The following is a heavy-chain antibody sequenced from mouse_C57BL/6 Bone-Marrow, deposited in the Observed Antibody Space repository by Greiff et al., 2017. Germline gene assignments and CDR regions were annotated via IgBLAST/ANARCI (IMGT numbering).Heavy chain of an antibody. Sequence: VQLKESGPVLVKPGPSVKISCKASGFTFTDYYMHWVKPSHGKSLEWIGLVYPYNGGTSYNQKFKGKATLTVDTSSSTAYMELNSLTSEDSAVYYGARGIDYDYDGYAMDYWGQGTSVTVSS. D-gene: IGHD2-4*01. J-gene: IGHJ4*01. CDR3: ARGIDYDYDGYAMDY. V-gene: IGHV1-36*01. CDR1: GFTFTDYY. CDR2: VYPYNGGT.